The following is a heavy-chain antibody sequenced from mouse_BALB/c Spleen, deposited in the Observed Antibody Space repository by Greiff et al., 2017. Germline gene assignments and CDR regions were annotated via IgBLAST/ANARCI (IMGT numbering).Heavy chain of an antibody. CDR3: ASPRGAMDY. CDR2: ISYSGST. Sequence: DVKLLESGPGLVKPSQSLSLTCTVTGYSITSDYAWNWIRQFPGNKLEWMGYISYSGSTSYNPSLKSRIAITRDTSKNQFFLQLNSVTTEDTATYYCASPRGAMDYWGQGTSVTVSS. CDR1: GYSITSDYA. V-gene: IGHV3-2*02. J-gene: IGHJ4*01.